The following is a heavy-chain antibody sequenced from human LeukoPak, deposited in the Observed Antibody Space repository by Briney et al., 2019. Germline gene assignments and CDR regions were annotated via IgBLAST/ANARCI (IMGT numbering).Heavy chain of an antibody. J-gene: IGHJ4*02. V-gene: IGHV1-2*02. D-gene: IGHD6-6*01. Sequence: ASVKVSCKASGYTFTGYYMHWVRQAPGQGLEWMGWINPNSGGTNYAQKFQGRVTMTRDTSISTAYMELSRLRSDDTAVYYCARGAARLVFYYDYWGQGTQVTVSS. CDR2: INPNSGGT. CDR1: GYTFTGYY. CDR3: ARGAARLVFYYDY.